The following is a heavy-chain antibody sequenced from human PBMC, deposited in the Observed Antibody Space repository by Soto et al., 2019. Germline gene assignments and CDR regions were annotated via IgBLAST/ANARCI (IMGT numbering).Heavy chain of an antibody. V-gene: IGHV4-4*07. CDR3: AREGSYSAYNFAHGIQLWSFDF. Sequence: TLSLTCTVSGGSINTFYLSWVRQPAGKGLEWIGRIFSSGSTSFNPSLESRVAMSVDTSKNHFSLNLSSVTAADMAVYYCAREGSYSAYNFAHGIQLWSFDFWGQGALVTV. CDR2: IFSSGST. J-gene: IGHJ4*02. D-gene: IGHD5-12*01. CDR1: GGSINTFY.